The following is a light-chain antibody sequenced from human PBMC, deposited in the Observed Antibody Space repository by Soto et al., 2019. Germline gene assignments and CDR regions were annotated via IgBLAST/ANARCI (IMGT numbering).Light chain of an antibody. Sequence: EIVLTQSPGTLSLSPGERVTLSCRASQSVNSSYLAWYQHKPGQAPRLLIYGASTRATGIPDRFSGSGSGTNFTLTPARLEPGDFAVYYCQQYGNSPQTFGKGTKVDIK. V-gene: IGKV3-20*01. CDR3: QQYGNSPQT. CDR1: QSVNSSY. CDR2: GAS. J-gene: IGKJ1*01.